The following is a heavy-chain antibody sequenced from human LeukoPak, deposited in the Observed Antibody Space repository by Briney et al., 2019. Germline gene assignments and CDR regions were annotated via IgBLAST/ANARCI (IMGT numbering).Heavy chain of an antibody. CDR2: ISAHNGDT. J-gene: IGHJ4*02. CDR1: GYTFTSYG. CDR3: ARDFKRTVGATTTSDY. D-gene: IGHD1-26*01. V-gene: IGHV1-18*01. Sequence: ASVKVSCXASGYTFTSYGISWVRQAPGQGLGWMGWISAHNGDTNYAQKFQGRVSMTTDTSTSTGYMELRSLTSDDTAVYYCARDFKRTVGATTTSDYWGQGTLVTVSS.